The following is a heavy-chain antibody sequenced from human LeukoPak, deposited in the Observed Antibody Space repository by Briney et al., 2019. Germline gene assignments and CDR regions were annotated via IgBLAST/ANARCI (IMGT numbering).Heavy chain of an antibody. Sequence: PSQTLSLTCAFSGGSISSGGYSWSWFRQPPGKGLEWIGYIYHSGSTYYNPSLKSRVTISVDTSKNQFSLKLSSVTAADTAVYYCARAMVSSGYYYWSQGTLVTVSS. CDR2: IYHSGST. V-gene: IGHV4-30-2*05. D-gene: IGHD3-22*01. CDR1: GGSISSGGYS. J-gene: IGHJ4*02. CDR3: ARAMVSSGYYY.